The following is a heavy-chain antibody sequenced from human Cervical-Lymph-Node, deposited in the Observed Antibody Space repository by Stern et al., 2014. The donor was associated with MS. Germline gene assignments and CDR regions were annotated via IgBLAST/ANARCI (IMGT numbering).Heavy chain of an antibody. J-gene: IGHJ4*02. CDR3: ARGSYSFDY. CDR1: GFTFSDNY. Sequence: QVQLVESGGDLVKPGGSLRLSCAASGFTFSDNYMSWIRQAPGKGLEWVSYISSGGTTIYYADSVKGRFTVSRDNAKNSIYLQLNNLRAEDTAVYYCARGSYSFDYWGQGTLVTVSS. D-gene: IGHD5-12*01. CDR2: ISSGGTTI. V-gene: IGHV3-11*01.